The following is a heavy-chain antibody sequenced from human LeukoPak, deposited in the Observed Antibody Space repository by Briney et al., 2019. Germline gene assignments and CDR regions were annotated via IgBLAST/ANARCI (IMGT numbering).Heavy chain of an antibody. CDR2: ISNSGGAM. CDR3: ASTRYNGLDY. J-gene: IGHJ4*02. CDR1: GFSFSDYY. V-gene: IGHV3-11*04. D-gene: IGHD3-10*01. Sequence: GGSLRLSCAATGFSFSDYYMNWFRQVPGKGLEWISYISNSGGAMFYADSVKGRFTVSRDNARNSLYLQMTSLRVEDTAVYYCASTRYNGLDYWGQGTLVTVSS.